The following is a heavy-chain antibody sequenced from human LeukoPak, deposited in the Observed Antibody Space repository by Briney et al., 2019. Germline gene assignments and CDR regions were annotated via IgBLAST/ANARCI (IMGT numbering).Heavy chain of an antibody. D-gene: IGHD6-13*01. Sequence: GGSLRLSCAASGFTFSSYAMSWVRQAPGKGLEWVSAISGSGGSTYYADSVKGRFTISRDNSKNTLYLQMNSLRAEDTAVYYCARVYSSSLYGYYYMDVWGKGTTVTVSS. V-gene: IGHV3-23*01. CDR2: ISGSGGST. J-gene: IGHJ6*03. CDR1: GFTFSSYA. CDR3: ARVYSSSLYGYYYMDV.